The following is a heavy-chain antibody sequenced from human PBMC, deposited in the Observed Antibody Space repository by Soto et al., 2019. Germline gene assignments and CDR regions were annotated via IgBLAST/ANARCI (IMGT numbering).Heavy chain of an antibody. CDR2: ISSSSTI. J-gene: IGHJ5*02. Sequence: PGGSLRLSCAASGFTFSSYSMNWVRQAPGKGLEWVSYISSSSTIYYADSVKGRFTISRDNAKNSLYLQMNSLRAEDTAMYYCARGAYLNWFDPWGQGTLVTVSS. CDR3: ARGAYLNWFDP. V-gene: IGHV3-48*01. CDR1: GFTFSSYS.